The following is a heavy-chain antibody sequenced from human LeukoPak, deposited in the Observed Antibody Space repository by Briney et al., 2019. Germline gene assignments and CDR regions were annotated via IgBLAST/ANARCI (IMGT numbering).Heavy chain of an antibody. V-gene: IGHV3-48*03. D-gene: IGHD4-23*01. CDR2: ISTSGSTI. J-gene: IGHJ4*02. CDR1: GFTFSSHE. Sequence: GGSLRLSCAASGFTFSSHEMNWVRQAPGKGLEWVSYISTSGSTIYYADSVKGRFTISRDNAKNSLYLQMNSLRAEDTAVYYCARDRWEDYGGSYYFDYWGQGTLVTVSS. CDR3: ARDRWEDYGGSYYFDY.